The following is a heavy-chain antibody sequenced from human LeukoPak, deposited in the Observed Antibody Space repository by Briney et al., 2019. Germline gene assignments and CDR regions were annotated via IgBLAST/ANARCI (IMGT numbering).Heavy chain of an antibody. V-gene: IGHV4-59*01. J-gene: IGHJ5*02. Sequence: PSETLSLTCTVSGSSISSYYWSWIRQPPGKGLEWIGYIYYSGSTNYNPSLKSRVTISVDTSKNQFSLKLSSVTAADTAVYYCARERTGNSHGRVWFDPWGQGTLVTVSS. CDR1: GSSISSYY. D-gene: IGHD1-14*01. CDR2: IYYSGST. CDR3: ARERTGNSHGRVWFDP.